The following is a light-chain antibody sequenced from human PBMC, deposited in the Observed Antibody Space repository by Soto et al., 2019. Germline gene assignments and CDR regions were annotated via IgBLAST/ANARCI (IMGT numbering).Light chain of an antibody. CDR1: SSDVGAYNF. J-gene: IGLJ2*01. CDR3: SSYAGRNNLV. V-gene: IGLV2-14*01. Sequence: QSALTQPASVSGSPGQSITISCTGTSSDVGAYNFVSWYQQHPGNAPKLMIYEVSRRPSGVSYRFSGSKSGTTAPLTISGLQAEDEDDYYCSSYAGRNNLVFGGGTKLTVL. CDR2: EVS.